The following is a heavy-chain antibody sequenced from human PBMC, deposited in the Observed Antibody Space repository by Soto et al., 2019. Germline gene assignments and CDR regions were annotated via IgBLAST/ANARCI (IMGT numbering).Heavy chain of an antibody. CDR2: INHSGTT. CDR1: GGSFSGYQ. D-gene: IGHD1-1*01. Sequence: SETLSLTCGVYGGSFSGYQWNWIRQSPGQGLEWIGEINHSGTTKYSPSLESRINLSVDTSKKQFSLKMFSVTAADTAIYYCARGWRFDPWGQGTQVNVSS. J-gene: IGHJ5*02. V-gene: IGHV4-34*01. CDR3: ARGWRFDP.